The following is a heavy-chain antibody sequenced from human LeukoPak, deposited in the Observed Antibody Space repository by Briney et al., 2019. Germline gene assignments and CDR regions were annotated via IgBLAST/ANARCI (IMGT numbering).Heavy chain of an antibody. CDR2: ISAYTGNT. CDR1: GYTFTSYG. CDR3: ARVHSSWYLFDY. V-gene: IGHV1-18*01. D-gene: IGHD6-13*01. Sequence: ASVKVSCKASGYTFTSYGISWVRQAPGQGLEWMGWISAYTGNTNYAQKLQGRVTMTTDTSTSTAYMELRSLRSDDTAVYYCARVHSSWYLFDYWGQGTLVTVSS. J-gene: IGHJ4*02.